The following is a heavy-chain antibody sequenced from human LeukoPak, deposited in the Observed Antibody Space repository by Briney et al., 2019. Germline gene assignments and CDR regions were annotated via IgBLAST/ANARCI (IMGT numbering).Heavy chain of an antibody. CDR1: GFTFTDYA. J-gene: IGHJ3*01. Sequence: GRSLRLSCAASGFTFTDYAFHWVRQAPGKGLEWVTIISYSGESYADSVRGQFAISRDNSKNTVYLQMDSLRADDTAMYYCARNHFNQNVFDVWGQGTMVTVSS. D-gene: IGHD1-14*01. CDR2: ISYSGE. CDR3: ARNHFNQNVFDV. V-gene: IGHV3-30*01.